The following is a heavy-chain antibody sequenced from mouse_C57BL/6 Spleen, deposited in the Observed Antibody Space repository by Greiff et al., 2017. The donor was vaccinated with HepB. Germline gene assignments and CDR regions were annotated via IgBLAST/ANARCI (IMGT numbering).Heavy chain of an antibody. CDR2: ISYAGSN. Sequence: ESGPGLVKPSQSLSLTCSVTGYSIPSGYYWNWIRQFPGNKLEWMGYISYAGSNNYNPSLNNRISITRDTSKNQFFLTLNSVTTEDTATYYCASLYYDYLYYAMDYWGQGTSVTVSS. V-gene: IGHV3-6*01. D-gene: IGHD2-4*01. J-gene: IGHJ4*01. CDR1: GYSIPSGYY. CDR3: ASLYYDYLYYAMDY.